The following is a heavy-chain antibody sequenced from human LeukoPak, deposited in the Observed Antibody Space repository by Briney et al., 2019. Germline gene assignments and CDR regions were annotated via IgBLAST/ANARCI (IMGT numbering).Heavy chain of an antibody. CDR1: GFTFSTYA. Sequence: GGSLRLSCAASGFTFSTYAMTWVRQAPGKGLEWVSGITGSGGSTSYADSVKGRFTISRDNSKNTLYLQMNSLRAEDTAAYYCAQTALGYIYTMDVWGQGTTVTVSS. J-gene: IGHJ6*02. CDR2: ITGSGGST. CDR3: AQTALGYIYTMDV. V-gene: IGHV3-23*01. D-gene: IGHD1-1*01.